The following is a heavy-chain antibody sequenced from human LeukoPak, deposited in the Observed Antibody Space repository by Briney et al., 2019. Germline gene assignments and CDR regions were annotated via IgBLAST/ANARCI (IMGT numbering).Heavy chain of an antibody. V-gene: IGHV3-21*01. J-gene: IGHJ4*02. CDR1: GFTFSSYG. Sequence: GGSLRLSCAASGFTFSSYGMNWVRQAPGKWLEWVSSISSSSSYIYYADSVKGRFTISRDNAKNSLYLKMNSLRTEDTAVYYCARGEDIVVVVAALGGYFDYWGQGTLVTVSS. D-gene: IGHD2-15*01. CDR3: ARGEDIVVVVAALGGYFDY. CDR2: ISSSSSYI.